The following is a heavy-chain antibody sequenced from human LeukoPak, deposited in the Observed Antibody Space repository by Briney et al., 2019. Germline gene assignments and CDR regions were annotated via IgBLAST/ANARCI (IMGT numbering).Heavy chain of an antibody. CDR2: IYTSGTT. CDR1: GGSISSYY. Sequence: PSETLSLTCTVSGGSISSYYWSWIRQPAGRGLEWIGHIYTSGTTHYNPSLKNRVTISLDTSKSQFSLQLNSVTAADSAVYYCARAEGSGSGAYTLDYWGQGILVTVSS. V-gene: IGHV4-4*07. D-gene: IGHD3-10*01. J-gene: IGHJ4*02. CDR3: ARAEGSGSGAYTLDY.